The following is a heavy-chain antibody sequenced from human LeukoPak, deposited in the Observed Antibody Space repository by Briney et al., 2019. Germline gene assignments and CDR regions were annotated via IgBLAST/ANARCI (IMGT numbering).Heavy chain of an antibody. CDR2: IGGST. V-gene: IGHV3-23*01. J-gene: IGHJ4*02. D-gene: IGHD1-26*01. CDR1: GFTFSNYA. CDR3: AKITGAKSYDY. Sequence: GGSLRLSCAASGFTFSNYAMTWVRQAPGKGLEWVSAIGGSTYYADSVKGRFTISRDNSKNTLYLQMNSPRAEDTAVYYRAKITGAKSYDYWGQGTLVTVSS.